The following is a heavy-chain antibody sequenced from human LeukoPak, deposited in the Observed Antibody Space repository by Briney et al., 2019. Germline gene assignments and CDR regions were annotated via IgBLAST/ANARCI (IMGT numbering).Heavy chain of an antibody. CDR3: ARHLSILGVVITIDAFDI. J-gene: IGHJ3*02. V-gene: IGHV4-38-2*01. CDR2: IYHSGST. CDR1: GYSISSGYY. D-gene: IGHD3-3*01. Sequence: SETMSLTCAVSGYSISSGYYWGWIRQPPGKGLEWIGSIYHSGSTYYNPSLKSRVTISVDTSKNQFSLKLSSVTAADTAVYYCARHLSILGVVITIDAFDICGQGTMDTVSS.